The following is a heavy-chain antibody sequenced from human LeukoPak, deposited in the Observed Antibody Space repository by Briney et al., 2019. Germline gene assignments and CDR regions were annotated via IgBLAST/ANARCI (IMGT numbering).Heavy chain of an antibody. Sequence: ASVKVSCKASGYTFASSGISRVRQAPGQGLEWMGWISAYNGKTNYAQKLQGRVTMTTDTSTSTAYMELRSLRSDDTAVYYCARESTIASYGMDVWGQGTTVTVS. CDR2: ISAYNGKT. CDR3: ARESTIASYGMDV. D-gene: IGHD5/OR15-5a*01. V-gene: IGHV1-18*01. J-gene: IGHJ6*02. CDR1: GYTFASSG.